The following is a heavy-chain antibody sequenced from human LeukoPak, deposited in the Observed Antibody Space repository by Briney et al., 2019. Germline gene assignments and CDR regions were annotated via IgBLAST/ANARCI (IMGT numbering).Heavy chain of an antibody. CDR3: ARGRRVLAAAGTEFDY. J-gene: IGHJ4*02. CDR2: INHSGST. Sequence: SETLSLTCAVYGGSLSGYYWSWIRQPPGKGLEWIGEINHSGSTNYNPSLKSRVTISVDTSKNQFSLKLSSVTAADTAVYYCARGRRVLAAAGTEFDYWGQGTLVTVSS. D-gene: IGHD6-13*01. V-gene: IGHV4-34*01. CDR1: GGSLSGYY.